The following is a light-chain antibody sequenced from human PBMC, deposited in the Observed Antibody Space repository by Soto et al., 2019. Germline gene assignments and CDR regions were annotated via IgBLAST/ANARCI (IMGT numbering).Light chain of an antibody. Sequence: EIVLTQSPGTLSLSPGERATLSCRASQSVSRSYLGWYQQKPGQAPRLLIYATSTRATGIPDRFSGSGSGTDFTLTISRLEPEDFAVYYCHQYGSSPYTFGQGTKVDIK. J-gene: IGKJ2*01. CDR3: HQYGSSPYT. CDR1: QSVSRSY. CDR2: ATS. V-gene: IGKV3-20*01.